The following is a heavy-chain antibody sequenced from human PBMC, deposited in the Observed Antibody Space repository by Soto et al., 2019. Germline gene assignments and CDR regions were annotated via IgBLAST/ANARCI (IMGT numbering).Heavy chain of an antibody. J-gene: IGHJ4*02. D-gene: IGHD6-19*01. CDR3: VQTTGWPGFDF. CDR1: GFAVSSKY. CDR2: IYGGGTT. V-gene: IGHV3-53*01. Sequence: EVQLVESGGGLIQPGGSLRLSCAASGFAVSSKYMTWVRQAPGKGLEWVPVIYGGGTTYYSDSVKGRFTISRDTSKNTVYLQINSLRADDTAVYYCVQTTGWPGFDFWGQGTLVTVSS.